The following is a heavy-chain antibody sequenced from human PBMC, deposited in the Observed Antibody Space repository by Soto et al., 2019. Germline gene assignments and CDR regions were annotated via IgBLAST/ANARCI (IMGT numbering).Heavy chain of an antibody. J-gene: IGHJ4*02. V-gene: IGHV2-5*02. CDR1: GFSLSSTRVA. Sequence: SGPTRVNPTQTLTLTCTFSGFSLSSTRVAVGWIRQPPGKALEWLALIYWDDDKRYSPFLKSRLTITKDTSKNQVVLTMTNMDPVDTATYYCAHSVVAGLGYYFDYWGQGTLVTVSS. D-gene: IGHD6-19*01. CDR2: IYWDDDK. CDR3: AHSVVAGLGYYFDY.